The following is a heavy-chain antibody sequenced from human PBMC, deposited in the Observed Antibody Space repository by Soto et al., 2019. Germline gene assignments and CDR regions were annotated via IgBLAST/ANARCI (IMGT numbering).Heavy chain of an antibody. CDR2: ITGSGGST. J-gene: IGHJ4*02. D-gene: IGHD6-6*01. Sequence: HPGGSLSLSCAASGFTSGTYAMSWVRQAPGKGLEWVSSITGSGGSTDYADSVKGRFTVSRDTSRNTVYLQMARLSVDDTAIYYCAREYRTSSQFDYWGQGTLVTVSS. V-gene: IGHV3-23*01. CDR1: GFTSGTYA. CDR3: AREYRTSSQFDY.